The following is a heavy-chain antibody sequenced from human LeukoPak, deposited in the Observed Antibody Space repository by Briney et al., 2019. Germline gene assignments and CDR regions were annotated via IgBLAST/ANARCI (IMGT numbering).Heavy chain of an antibody. CDR1: GFTVGSNC. CDR3: AKDLYGDYVSADY. CDR2: ISGSGGST. D-gene: IGHD4-17*01. V-gene: IGHV3-23*01. J-gene: IGHJ4*02. Sequence: GGSLRLSCAASGFTVGSNCMSWVRQAPGKGLEWVSAISGSGGSTYYADSVKGRFTISRDNSKNTLYLQMNSLRAEDTAVYYCAKDLYGDYVSADYWGQGTLVTVSS.